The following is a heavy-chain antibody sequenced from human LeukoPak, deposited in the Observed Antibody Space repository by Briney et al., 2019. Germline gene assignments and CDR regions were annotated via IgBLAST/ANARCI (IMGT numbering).Heavy chain of an antibody. J-gene: IGHJ5*02. D-gene: IGHD3-10*01. Sequence: SETLSLTCAVSGYSISSGYYWGWIRQPPGKGLEWIGGIYHSGSTYYNPSLKSRVTISVDTSKNQFSLKLSSVTAADTAVYYCARDPRRGIAMVQGVIKHPTGWFDPWGQRTLVTVSS. CDR2: IYHSGST. V-gene: IGHV4-38-2*02. CDR1: GYSISSGYY. CDR3: ARDPRRGIAMVQGVIKHPTGWFDP.